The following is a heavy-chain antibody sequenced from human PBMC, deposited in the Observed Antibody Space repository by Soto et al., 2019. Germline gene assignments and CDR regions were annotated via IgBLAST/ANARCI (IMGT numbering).Heavy chain of an antibody. CDR2: IYYRGST. CDR1: GGSISGSSYY. CDR3: ARQGGSWGGYSFDY. D-gene: IGHD3-3*01. J-gene: IGHJ4*02. Sequence: SETLSLTCTVSGGSISGSSYYWAWIRQPPGKGPEWIGSIYYRGSTHYSPSLKSRVTISVDTSKNQISLSLTSVTATDTAVYYCARQGGSWGGYSFDYWGQGALVTVSS. V-gene: IGHV4-39*01.